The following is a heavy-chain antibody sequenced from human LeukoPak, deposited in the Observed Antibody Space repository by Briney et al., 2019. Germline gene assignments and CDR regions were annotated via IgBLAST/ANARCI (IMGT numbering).Heavy chain of an antibody. CDR2: IWYDGSNK. J-gene: IGHJ4*02. Sequence: GGSLRLSCAASGFTFSSYGMHWVRQAPGKGLEWVAVIWYDGSNKYYADSVKGRFTISRDNSKNTLYLQMNSLRAEDTAVYYCARDLWFGELNDCWGQGTLVTVSS. CDR1: GFTFSSYG. D-gene: IGHD3-10*01. V-gene: IGHV3-33*01. CDR3: ARDLWFGELNDC.